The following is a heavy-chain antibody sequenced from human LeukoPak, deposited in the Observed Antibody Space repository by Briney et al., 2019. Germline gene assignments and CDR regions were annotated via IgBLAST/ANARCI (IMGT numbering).Heavy chain of an antibody. J-gene: IGHJ4*02. CDR3: ARGKISNSNSNYFDY. CDR2: IYHSGST. Sequence: SETLSLTCTVSGYSISSGYYWGWIRQPPGKGLEWIGSIYHSGSTYYNPSLKSRVTISVDTSKNQFSLKLSSVTAADTAVYYCARGKISNSNSNYFDYWGQETLVTVSS. V-gene: IGHV4-38-2*02. D-gene: IGHD4-11*01. CDR1: GYSISSGYY.